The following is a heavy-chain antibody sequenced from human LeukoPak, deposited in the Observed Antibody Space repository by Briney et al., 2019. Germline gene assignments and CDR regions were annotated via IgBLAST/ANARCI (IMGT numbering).Heavy chain of an antibody. CDR1: GFTVSSNY. J-gene: IGHJ6*04. Sequence: HAGGSLRLSCAASGFTVSSNYMSWVRQAPGKGLEWVSVIYSGGSTYYVDSVKGRFTISRDNSKNTLYLQMNGLRAEDTAVYYCARDRFLPAAIPTNYYYYYGMDVWGKGTTVTVSS. CDR3: ARDRFLPAAIPTNYYYYYGMDV. D-gene: IGHD2-2*02. CDR2: IYSGGST. V-gene: IGHV3-53*01.